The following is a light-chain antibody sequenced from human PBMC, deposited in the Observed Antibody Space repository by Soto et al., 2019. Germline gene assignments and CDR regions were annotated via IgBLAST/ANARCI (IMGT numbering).Light chain of an antibody. CDR2: EAS. V-gene: IGKV1-5*03. CDR3: QQFNSYSFGYT. Sequence: DIQMTQSPSTLSASVGDRVSITCRASQSIDRWLAWYQQKSGRAPKLLIYEASILESGVPSRFSGSGYGTEFTLTISSLQPDDFATYYCQQFNSYSFGYTFGQGTKLEIK. CDR1: QSIDRW. J-gene: IGKJ2*01.